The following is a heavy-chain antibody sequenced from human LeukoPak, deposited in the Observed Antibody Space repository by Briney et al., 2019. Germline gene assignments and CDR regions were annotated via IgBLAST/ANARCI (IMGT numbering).Heavy chain of an antibody. J-gene: IGHJ4*02. Sequence: SETLSLTCTVSGGSISDYYWSWMRQPPGKGLEWIGDISYRESSNYNPSLKSRVSISVGTSKNQFSLKLSCVTAADTAVYYCARQGSGWTIYYFDYWGQGTLVTVSS. D-gene: IGHD6-19*01. V-gene: IGHV4-59*08. CDR3: ARQGSGWTIYYFDY. CDR2: ISYRESS. CDR1: GGSISDYY.